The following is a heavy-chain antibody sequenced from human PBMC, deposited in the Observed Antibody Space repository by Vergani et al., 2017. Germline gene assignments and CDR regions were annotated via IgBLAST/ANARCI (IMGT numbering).Heavy chain of an antibody. Sequence: EVQLVESGGGLVKPGGSLRLSCAASGFTFSSYSMNWVRQAPGKGLEWVSSISSSSSYIYYADSVKGRFTISRDNATISLYLQMNSLRAEDTAVYYCARDREELENGMDGWGQGTTVTVSS. CDR3: ARDREELENGMDG. J-gene: IGHJ6*02. V-gene: IGHV3-21*01. CDR2: ISSSSSYI. CDR1: GFTFSSYS. D-gene: IGHD1-26*01.